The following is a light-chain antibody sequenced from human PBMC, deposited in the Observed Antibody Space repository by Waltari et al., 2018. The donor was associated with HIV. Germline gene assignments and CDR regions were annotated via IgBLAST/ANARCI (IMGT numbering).Light chain of an antibody. CDR2: EGI. V-gene: IGLV2-23*01. CDR3: CSYAGSSNWM. Sequence: QSALTQPASVSGSPGQSITISCTGSSSDVGSYNLVSWYQQHPGKAPKLMIYEGIKRPSGVSKRFSGSKSGNTASLTISGLQAEDEADYYCCSYAGSSNWMFGGGTKLTVL. J-gene: IGLJ3*02. CDR1: SSDVGSYNL.